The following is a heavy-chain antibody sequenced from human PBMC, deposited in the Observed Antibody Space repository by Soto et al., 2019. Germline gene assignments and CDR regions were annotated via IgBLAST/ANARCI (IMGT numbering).Heavy chain of an antibody. CDR3: VREMSKVVEDGVIDY. Sequence: QVQLVQSGAEVKKPGASVKVSCKASGYTFTSYGISWVRQAPGQGLEWMGWISAYNGNTKYAQKPKGTVTMTTDTTTSRAYMETGSLRPDDTAVYYCVREMSKVVEDGVIDYWGKGTLVTVFS. CDR1: GYTFTSYG. V-gene: IGHV1-18*01. D-gene: IGHD2-15*01. J-gene: IGHJ4*02. CDR2: ISAYNGNT.